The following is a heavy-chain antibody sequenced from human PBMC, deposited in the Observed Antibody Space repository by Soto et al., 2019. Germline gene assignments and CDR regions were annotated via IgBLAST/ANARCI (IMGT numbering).Heavy chain of an antibody. Sequence: PGGSLRLSCAASEFTFSSYGMHWVRQAPGKGLEWVALIWYDGSEKYYADSVKGRFTISRDNSKNTLYLQMNSLRAEDTAVYYCARDSYSDGSSYIDYWGQGTLVTVSS. V-gene: IGHV3-33*01. CDR2: IWYDGSEK. CDR3: ARDSYSDGSSYIDY. J-gene: IGHJ4*02. D-gene: IGHD3-22*01. CDR1: EFTFSSYG.